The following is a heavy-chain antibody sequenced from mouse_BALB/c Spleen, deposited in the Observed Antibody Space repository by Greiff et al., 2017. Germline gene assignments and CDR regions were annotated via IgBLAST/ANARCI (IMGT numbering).Heavy chain of an antibody. D-gene: IGHD1-1*01. J-gene: IGHJ2*01. CDR2: INPSSGYT. Sequence: QVQLQQPGAELVKPGASVKLSCKASGYTFTSYTMHWVKQRPGQGLEWIGYINPSSGYTNYNQKFKDKATLTADKSSSTAYMQLSSLTSEDSAVYYCARRANFDYWGQGTTLTVSS. CDR3: ARRANFDY. CDR1: GYTFTSYT. V-gene: IGHV1S26*01.